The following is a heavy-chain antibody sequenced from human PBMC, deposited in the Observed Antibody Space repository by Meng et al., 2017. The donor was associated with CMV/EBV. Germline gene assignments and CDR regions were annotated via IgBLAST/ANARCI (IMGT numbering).Heavy chain of an antibody. J-gene: IGHJ3*02. CDR1: GFTVSSHY. CDR3: ARDEGFASAFDI. CDR2: IYSGGST. V-gene: IGHV3-53*01. Sequence: GESLKISCAASGFTVSSHYMSWVRQAPGKGLEWVSVIYSGGSTYYADSVKGRFTITRDNSKNTLYLQKNSLRAEDTAVYYCARDEGFASAFDIWGQGTMVTVSS.